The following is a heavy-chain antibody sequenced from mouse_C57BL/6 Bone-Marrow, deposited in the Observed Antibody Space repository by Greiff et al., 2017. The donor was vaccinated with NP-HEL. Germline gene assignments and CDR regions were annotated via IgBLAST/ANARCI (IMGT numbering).Heavy chain of an antibody. D-gene: IGHD2-4*01. CDR1: GFTFSSYG. J-gene: IGHJ2*01. Sequence: DVHLVESGGDLVKPGGSLKLSCAASGFTFSSYGMSWVRQTPDKRLEWVATISSGGSYTYYPDSVKGRFTISRDNAKNTLYLQMSSLKSEDTAMYYCARQMITFDYWGQGTTLTVSS. V-gene: IGHV5-6*01. CDR2: ISSGGSYT. CDR3: ARQMITFDY.